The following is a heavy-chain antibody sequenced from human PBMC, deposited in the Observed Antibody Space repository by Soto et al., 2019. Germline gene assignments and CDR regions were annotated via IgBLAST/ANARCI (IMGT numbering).Heavy chain of an antibody. CDR2: ILHDGSAE. CDR3: ARSRDGYSFYFYYGMDG. Sequence: GGSLRLSCAASGFTFTSYGMHWVRKAPGKGLEWMALILHDGSAEYYADSVKGRFTISRDNSKNTLYLQMNSLRAEDTAVYYCARSRDGYSFYFYYGMDGWGQGTTVTVSS. V-gene: IGHV3-30*03. CDR1: GFTFTSYG. D-gene: IGHD4-4*01. J-gene: IGHJ6*02.